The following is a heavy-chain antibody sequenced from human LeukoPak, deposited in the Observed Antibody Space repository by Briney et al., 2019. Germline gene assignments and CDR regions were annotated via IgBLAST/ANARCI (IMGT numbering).Heavy chain of an antibody. CDR1: GYTFTSYD. CDR3: ARDPLLYDFWSGYQVPNYYYYMDV. Sequence: ASVKVSCKASGYTFTSYDINWVRQATGQGLEWMGWMNPNSGNTGYAQKFQGRVTMTRNTSISTAYMELSSLRSEDTAVYYCARDPLLYDFWSGYQVPNYYYYMDVWGKGTTVTVSS. CDR2: MNPNSGNT. D-gene: IGHD3-3*01. V-gene: IGHV1-8*01. J-gene: IGHJ6*03.